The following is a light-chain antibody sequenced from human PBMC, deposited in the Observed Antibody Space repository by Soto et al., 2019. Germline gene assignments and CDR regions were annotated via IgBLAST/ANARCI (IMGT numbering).Light chain of an antibody. J-gene: IGKJ2*01. V-gene: IGKV3-20*01. CDR1: QSVSSSY. CDR2: GAS. CDR3: QQYGSSPLYP. Sequence: EIVLTQSPGTLSLSPGERATLSCRASQSVSSSYLAWYQQKPGQAPRLLIYGASSRATGVPDRFSGSGSGTDFTLTISRLEPEDFAVYYCQQYGSSPLYPFGQGTKLVIK.